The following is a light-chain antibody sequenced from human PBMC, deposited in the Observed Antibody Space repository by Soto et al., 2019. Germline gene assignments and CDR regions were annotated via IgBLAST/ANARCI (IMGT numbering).Light chain of an antibody. Sequence: QMTQSQCAVSASVGDRSTITCRASQGISNYLAWYQQKPGKVPKLLIYAASTLQSGVPSRFSGSGSGTDFTLTISSLQPEDVATYFCQKYNSAPLTFSGGTKVDIK. J-gene: IGKJ4*01. CDR3: QKYNSAPLT. V-gene: IGKV1-27*01. CDR2: AAS. CDR1: QGISNY.